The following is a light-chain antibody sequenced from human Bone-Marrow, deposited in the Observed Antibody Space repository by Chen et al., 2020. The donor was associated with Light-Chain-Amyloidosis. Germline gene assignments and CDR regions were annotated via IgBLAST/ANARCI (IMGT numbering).Light chain of an antibody. CDR2: AAS. J-gene: IGKJ5*01. CDR1: QFISNY. Sequence: DIQMTQSPSSLSASVGDRVIITCRASQFISNYLNWYQQKPGKAPKLLIYAASSLQSGVPSRFSGSGSGTDVTLTISSLQPEDFATYYCQESYSTLPRTVGRGTRREIK. CDR3: QESYSTLPRT. V-gene: IGKV1-39*01.